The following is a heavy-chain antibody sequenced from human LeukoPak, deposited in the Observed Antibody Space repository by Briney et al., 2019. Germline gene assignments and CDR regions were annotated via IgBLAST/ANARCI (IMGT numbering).Heavy chain of an antibody. CDR2: ICRSGGT. CDR3: ARDRRSGFFHP. V-gene: IGHV4-31*03. J-gene: IGHJ5*02. Sequence: SETLSLTCTVSGGSISSGDYCWSWIRQHPGRGLEWIGYICRSGGTYYNPSLKSRVTISEDTSQNHFSLKMNSVTVADTAVYYCARDRRSGFFHPWGRGTLVTVSS. D-gene: IGHD3-10*01. CDR1: GGSISSGDYC.